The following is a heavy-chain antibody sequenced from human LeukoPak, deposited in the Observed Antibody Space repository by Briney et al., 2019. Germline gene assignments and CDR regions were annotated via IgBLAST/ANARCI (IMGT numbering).Heavy chain of an antibody. Sequence: SETLSLTCTVSGGSISSYYWSWIRQPPGKGLEWIGYIYYSGSTNYNPSLKSRVTISVDTSKNQFSLKLSSVTAADTAVYYCARGGDHDYGVSGGYYYYMDVWGKGTTVTVSS. CDR3: ARGGDHDYGVSGGYYYYMDV. CDR2: IYYSGST. J-gene: IGHJ6*03. D-gene: IGHD4-17*01. V-gene: IGHV4-59*01. CDR1: GGSISSYY.